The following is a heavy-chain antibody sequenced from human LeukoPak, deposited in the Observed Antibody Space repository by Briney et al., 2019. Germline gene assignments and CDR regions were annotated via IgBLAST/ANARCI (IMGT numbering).Heavy chain of an antibody. CDR1: GFTFSSYA. Sequence: GGSLRLSCAASGFTFSSYAMHWVRQAPGKGLEWVSVISYDGSNKYYADSVKGRFTISRDNSKNTLYLQMNSLRAEDTAVYYCARDLSARWLRGGYCFDYWGQGTLVTVSS. J-gene: IGHJ4*02. CDR3: ARDLSARWLRGGYCFDY. V-gene: IGHV3-30-3*01. D-gene: IGHD5-24*01. CDR2: ISYDGSNK.